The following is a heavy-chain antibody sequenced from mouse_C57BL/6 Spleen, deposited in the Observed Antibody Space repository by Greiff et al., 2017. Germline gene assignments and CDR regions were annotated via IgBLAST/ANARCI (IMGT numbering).Heavy chain of an antibody. D-gene: IGHD1-1*01. CDR2: IDPSDSET. J-gene: IGHJ4*01. Sequence: QVQLQQPGAELVRPGSSVKLSCKASGYTFTSYWMHWVKQRPIQGLEWIGNIDPSDSETHYNQKFKDKATLTVDKSSSTADMQLSSLTSEDSAVYYCARGSYYGSSPYYYAMDYWGQGTSVTVSS. CDR3: ARGSYYGSSPYYYAMDY. V-gene: IGHV1-52*01. CDR1: GYTFTSYW.